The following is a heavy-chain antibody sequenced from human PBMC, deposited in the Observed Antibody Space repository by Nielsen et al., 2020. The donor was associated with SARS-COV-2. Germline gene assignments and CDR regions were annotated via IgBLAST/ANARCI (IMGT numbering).Heavy chain of an antibody. J-gene: IGHJ4*02. CDR1: GGSISSYY. CDR2: IYYSGST. D-gene: IGHD6-6*01. CDR3: ARGHTAARPFDY. Sequence: SETLSLTCTVSGGSISSYYWSWIRQPPGKGLEWIGYIYYSGSTNYNPSLKSRVTISVDTSKNQFSLKLTSVTAADTAVYYCARGHTAARPFDYWGQGTLVTVSS. V-gene: IGHV4-59*12.